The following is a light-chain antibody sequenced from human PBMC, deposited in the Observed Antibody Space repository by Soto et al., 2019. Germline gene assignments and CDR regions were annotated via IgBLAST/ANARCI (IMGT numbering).Light chain of an antibody. J-gene: IGLJ3*02. Sequence: SYELAQPPSVSVAPGQTARITCGESNIGSKSVHWYQQKPGQAPVLVVSHDSDRPSGIPERFSGSNSGNTATLTISRVDAGDEADYFCQVWDSYSDHVVFGGGTQRTAL. CDR3: QVWDSYSDHVV. CDR2: HDS. CDR1: NIGSKS. V-gene: IGLV3-21*02.